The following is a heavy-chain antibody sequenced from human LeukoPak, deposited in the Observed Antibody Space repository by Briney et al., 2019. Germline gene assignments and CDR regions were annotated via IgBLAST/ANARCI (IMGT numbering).Heavy chain of an antibody. V-gene: IGHV3-74*01. CDR2: IHKDGLHT. Sequence: GGSLRLSCAASGFTFNEFWMHWVRQAPGKGLMWVSRIHKDGLHTWYADSMKGRFTISRDNAGNTVYLQLNSLRVEDTAVYYCARESEAAGTYYLDHWGQGNLVTVSS. D-gene: IGHD6-25*01. CDR1: GFTFNEFW. CDR3: ARESEAAGTYYLDH. J-gene: IGHJ4*02.